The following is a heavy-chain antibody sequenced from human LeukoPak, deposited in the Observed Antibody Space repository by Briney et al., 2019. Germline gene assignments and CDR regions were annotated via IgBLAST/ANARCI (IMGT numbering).Heavy chain of an antibody. CDR1: GGSISSYY. Sequence: LSLTCTVSGGSISSYYWSWIRQAPGKGLECISYISSSGSITHYADSVKGRFTISRDNAKNSLYLQMNSLRDEDTAVYYCARYNYDFWSGYSKWFDPWGQGTLVTVSS. CDR2: ISSSGSIT. CDR3: ARYNYDFWSGYSKWFDP. V-gene: IGHV3-11*01. J-gene: IGHJ5*02. D-gene: IGHD3-3*01.